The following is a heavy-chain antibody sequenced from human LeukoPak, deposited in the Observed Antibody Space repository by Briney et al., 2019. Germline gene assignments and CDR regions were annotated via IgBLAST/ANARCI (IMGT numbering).Heavy chain of an antibody. Sequence: PGGSLRLSCAASGFRFDENAMYWVRQAPGKGLEWVSLISRDGATTYYADSVKGRFNISRDNSKSSLYLQMNSLRSEDSALYYCANDNHRGGFQHWGQGTLVTVSS. CDR2: ISRDGATT. D-gene: IGHD3-16*01. CDR3: ANDNHRGGFQH. CDR1: GFRFDENA. J-gene: IGHJ1*01. V-gene: IGHV3-43*02.